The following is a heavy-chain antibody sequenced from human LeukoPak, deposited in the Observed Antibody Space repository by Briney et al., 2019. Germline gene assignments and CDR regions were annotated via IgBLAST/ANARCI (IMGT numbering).Heavy chain of an antibody. CDR3: ARDDYGDYGMDV. J-gene: IGHJ6*02. Sequence: PSETLSLTCTVSGGSISSGDYYWSWIRQPPGKGLEWIGYIYNSGSTYYNPSLKSRVTISADTSKNQFSLKLSSVTAADTAVYYCARDDYGDYGMDVWGQGTTVTVSS. CDR1: GGSISSGDYY. V-gene: IGHV4-30-4*01. D-gene: IGHD4-17*01. CDR2: IYNSGST.